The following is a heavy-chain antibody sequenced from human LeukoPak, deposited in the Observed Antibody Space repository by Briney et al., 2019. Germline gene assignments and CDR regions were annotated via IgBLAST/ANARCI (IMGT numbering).Heavy chain of an antibody. CDR3: ARAHGDYDPLEFDY. J-gene: IGHJ4*02. V-gene: IGHV3-53*04. Sequence: GGSLRLSCAASGFTFSSYAMSWVRQAPGKGLGWVSVIYSGGSTYYADSVKGRFTISRHNSKNTLYLQMNSLRAEDTAVYYCARAHGDYDPLEFDYWGQGTLVTVSS. D-gene: IGHD4-17*01. CDR2: IYSGGST. CDR1: GFTFSSYA.